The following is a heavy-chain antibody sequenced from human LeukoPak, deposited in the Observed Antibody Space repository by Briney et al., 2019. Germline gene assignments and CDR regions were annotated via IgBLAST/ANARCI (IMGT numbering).Heavy chain of an antibody. Sequence: SETLSLTCAVYGGAFSGYYWSWIRQPPGKGLEWIGEINHSGSTNYNPSLKSRVTISVDTSKNQFSLKLSSVTAADTAVYYCARDRSWNYDSSGYYYVIGAFDIWGQGTMVTVSS. CDR3: ARDRSWNYDSSGYYYVIGAFDI. D-gene: IGHD3-22*01. CDR1: GGAFSGYY. CDR2: INHSGST. V-gene: IGHV4-34*01. J-gene: IGHJ3*02.